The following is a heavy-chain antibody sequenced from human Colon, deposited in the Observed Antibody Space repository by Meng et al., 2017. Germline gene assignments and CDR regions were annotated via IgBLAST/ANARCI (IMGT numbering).Heavy chain of an antibody. J-gene: IGHJ4*02. Sequence: QGPLQGSGPGRGRPSETLSLICSVSGGSVSSAGYQWSWRRQPPGKGMEWIGYASTNYNPSLKSRVTISVDTSKNQFSMRLTSVTAADTAVYYCARDHMGSLDYWGQGILVTVSS. D-gene: IGHD1-26*01. CDR1: GGSVSSAGYQ. CDR2: AST. CDR3: ARDHMGSLDY. V-gene: IGHV4-61*08.